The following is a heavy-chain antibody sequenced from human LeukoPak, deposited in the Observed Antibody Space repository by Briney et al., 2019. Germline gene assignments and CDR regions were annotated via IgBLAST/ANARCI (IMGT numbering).Heavy chain of an antibody. CDR3: ARAHEGYQLLSEGEEY. CDR2: INPSGGST. CDR1: GYTFTSYY. V-gene: IGHV1-46*01. J-gene: IGHJ4*02. Sequence: ASVKVSCKASGYTFTSYYMHWVRQAPGQGLEWMGLINPSGGSTSYAQKFQGRVTMTRDTSTSTVYMELSSLRSEDTAVYYCARAHEGYQLLSEGEEYWGQGTLVTVSS. D-gene: IGHD2-2*01.